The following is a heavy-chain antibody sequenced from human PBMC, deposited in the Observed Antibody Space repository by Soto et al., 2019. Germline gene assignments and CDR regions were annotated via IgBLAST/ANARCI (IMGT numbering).Heavy chain of an antibody. J-gene: IGHJ4*02. CDR2: ISYEGSNK. Sequence: QVQLVESGGGVVQPGRSLRLSCAASGFSFSSHGMQWVRQVPGEGLEWVAVISYEGSNKYYADSVKGRFTISRDNSKNTLYLQMNSLRAEDTAVYYCAKVTGKVAAGTVDYWGQGTLVTVSS. D-gene: IGHD6-13*01. V-gene: IGHV3-30*18. CDR1: GFSFSSHG. CDR3: AKVTGKVAAGTVDY.